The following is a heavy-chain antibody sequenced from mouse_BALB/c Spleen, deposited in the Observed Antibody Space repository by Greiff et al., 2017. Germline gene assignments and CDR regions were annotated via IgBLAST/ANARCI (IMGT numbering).Heavy chain of an antibody. D-gene: IGHD2-14*01. J-gene: IGHJ4*01. CDR2: IDPANGNT. V-gene: IGHV14-3*02. CDR3: ARVYYRYEHAMDY. Sequence: VQLQQSGAELVKPGASVKLSCTASGFNIKDTYMHWVKQRPEQGLEWIGRIDPANGNTKYDPKFQGKATITADTSSNTAYLQLSSLTSEDTAVYYCARVYYRYEHAMDYWGQGTSVTVSA. CDR1: GFNIKDTY.